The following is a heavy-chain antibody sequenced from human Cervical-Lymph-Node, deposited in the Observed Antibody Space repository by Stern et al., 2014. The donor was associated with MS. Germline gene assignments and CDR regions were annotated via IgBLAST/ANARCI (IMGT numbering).Heavy chain of an antibody. V-gene: IGHV3-9*01. J-gene: IGHJ6*02. CDR1: GFNFDDYA. CDR2: ISFNSGSI. D-gene: IGHD3-16*01. Sequence: QLVQSGGALIQPGRSLTPSCAASGFNFDDYAMHWVPPGPGKGLEWVSSISFNSGSINYADSVKGRFTISRDNAKNSLFLQMNSLRVEDTALYYCAKDGGGPYYGIDVWGQGTTVTVSS. CDR3: AKDGGGPYYGIDV.